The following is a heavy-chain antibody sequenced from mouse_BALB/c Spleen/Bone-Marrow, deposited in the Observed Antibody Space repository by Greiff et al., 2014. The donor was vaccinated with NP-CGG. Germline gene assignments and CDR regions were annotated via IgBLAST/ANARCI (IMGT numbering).Heavy chain of an antibody. CDR2: ILPGNTNA. CDR1: GYTFSNYW. J-gene: IGHJ4*01. V-gene: IGHV1-9*01. CDR3: ARGWYSMDD. Sequence: QVQLQQPGAEQMQPGASVKISCKATGYTFSNYWIEWVKQRPGHGLEWIGEILPGNTNANYNEKFKGRATFTADTSSNTAYMQLSSVTLEDSAVYYCARGWYSMDDWGQGTSVTVSS.